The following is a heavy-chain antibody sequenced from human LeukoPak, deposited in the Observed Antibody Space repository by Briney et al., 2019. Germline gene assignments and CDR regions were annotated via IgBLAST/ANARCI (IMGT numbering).Heavy chain of an antibody. CDR2: ISGGGGST. J-gene: IGHJ3*02. V-gene: IGHV3-23*01. D-gene: IGHD1-14*01. CDR1: GFTFSSYA. Sequence: PGGSLRLSCAASGFTFSSYAMSWVRQAPGKGLEWVSFISGGGGSTYYADSVKGRFSISRNTSKNTLYQQMNSLTAEDMSVSYCAKDIERVFWYYRPVGAFDIWGQGTMVTVSS. CDR3: AKDIERVFWYYRPVGAFDI.